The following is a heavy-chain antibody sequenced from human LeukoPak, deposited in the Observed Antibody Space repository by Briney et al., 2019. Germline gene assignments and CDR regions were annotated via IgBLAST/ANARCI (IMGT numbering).Heavy chain of an antibody. CDR2: IYPGDSNA. J-gene: IGHJ4*02. V-gene: IGHV5-51*01. Sequence: RGESQNISCKGSGYIFTTYSIAWVRQMPVKGLEWMGIIYPGDSNARYSPSFQGQVTISTDKSVSTAYLQWSSLKASDTAMYYCARLYCSGGSCYWDYWGQGTLVTVSS. D-gene: IGHD2-15*01. CDR3: ARLYCSGGSCYWDY. CDR1: GYIFTTYS.